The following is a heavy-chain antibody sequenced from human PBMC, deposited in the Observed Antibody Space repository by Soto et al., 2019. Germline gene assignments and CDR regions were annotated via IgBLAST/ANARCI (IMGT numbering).Heavy chain of an antibody. V-gene: IGHV4-4*02. CDR2: IFASGST. CDR3: ACHRGNTYGPYDF. Sequence: VQLQESGPGLVKPSGTLSLTCAVSDGSISSGRWWSWVRESPGKGLEWIGEIFASGSTNHNPSLKSRVTISVDKSKNQFSLNLTSVTAADTAMYDCACHRGNTYGPYDFWGQGTLVTVSS. CDR1: DGSISSGRW. D-gene: IGHD5-18*01. J-gene: IGHJ4*02.